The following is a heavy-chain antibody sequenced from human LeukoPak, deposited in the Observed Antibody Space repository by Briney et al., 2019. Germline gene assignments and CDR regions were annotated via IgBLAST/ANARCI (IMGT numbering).Heavy chain of an antibody. CDR1: GYTFTGYY. J-gene: IGHJ5*02. Sequence: ASVKVSCKASGYTFTGYYMHWVRQAPGQGLEWMGWINPNSGGTTYAQKFQGRVTMTRDTSINTAYLELSRLRADDTAVYYCARDPWSDNWFDPWGQGTLVTVSS. V-gene: IGHV1-2*02. CDR2: INPNSGGT. CDR3: ARDPWSDNWFDP.